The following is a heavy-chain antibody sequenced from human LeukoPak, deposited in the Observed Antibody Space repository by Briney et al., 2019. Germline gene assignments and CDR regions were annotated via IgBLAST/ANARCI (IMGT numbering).Heavy chain of an antibody. CDR3: ARIAAAGTFPVEY. J-gene: IGHJ4*02. CDR1: GYTFTSYY. D-gene: IGHD6-13*01. Sequence: ASVKVSCKASGYTFTSYYMHWVRQAPGQGLEWMGIINPSGGSTSYAQKFQGRVTISVDKSKNQFSLKLSSVTAADTAVYYCARIAAAGTFPVEYWGQGTLVTVSS. CDR2: INPSGGST. V-gene: IGHV1-46*01.